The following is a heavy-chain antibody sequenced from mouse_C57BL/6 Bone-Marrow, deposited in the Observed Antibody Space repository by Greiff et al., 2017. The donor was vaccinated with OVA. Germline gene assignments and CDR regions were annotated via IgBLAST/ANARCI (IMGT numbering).Heavy chain of an antibody. J-gene: IGHJ3*01. Sequence: EVMLVESGAELVRPGASVKLSCTASGFNIKDDYMHWVKQRPEQGLEWIGWIDPENGDTEYASKFQGKATITADTSSNTAYLQLSSLTSEDTAVYYCTLYYGSAWFAYWGQGTLVTVSA. D-gene: IGHD2-2*01. CDR2: IDPENGDT. CDR3: TLYYGSAWFAY. V-gene: IGHV14-4*01. CDR1: GFNIKDDY.